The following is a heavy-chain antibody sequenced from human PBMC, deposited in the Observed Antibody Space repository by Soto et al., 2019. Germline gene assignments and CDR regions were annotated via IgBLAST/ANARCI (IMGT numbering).Heavy chain of an antibody. Sequence: ASVKVSCKASGYTFTSYGISWVRQAPGQGLEWMGWISAYNGNTNYAQKLQGRITMTTDTSTSTAYMELRSLRSDDTAVYYCARDRDSNSWSERFDPWGQGTLVTVSS. CDR3: ARDRDSNSWSERFDP. V-gene: IGHV1-18*01. CDR1: GYTFTSYG. D-gene: IGHD6-13*01. CDR2: ISAYNGNT. J-gene: IGHJ5*02.